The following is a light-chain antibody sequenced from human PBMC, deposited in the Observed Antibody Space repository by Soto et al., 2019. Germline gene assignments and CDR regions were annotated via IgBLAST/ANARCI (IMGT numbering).Light chain of an antibody. V-gene: IGLV2-14*01. CDR2: DVT. CDR1: SSDVGAYDF. CDR3: SSYTTRSTLV. J-gene: IGLJ2*01. Sequence: QSVLTQPASVSGSPGQSITISCTGTSSDVGAYDFVSWYQHYPDKAPKLVTFDVTHRPPGISDRFSGSKSANTASLTISGLQAEDEAFYYCSSYTTRSTLVFGGGTKLTV.